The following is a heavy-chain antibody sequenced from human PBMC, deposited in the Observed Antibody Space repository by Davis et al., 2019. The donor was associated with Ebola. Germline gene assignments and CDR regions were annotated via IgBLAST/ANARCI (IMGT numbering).Heavy chain of an antibody. CDR1: GGTFSSYA. V-gene: IGHV1-69*13. CDR2: IIPIFGTA. Sequence: SVKVSCKASGGTFSSYAISWVRQAPGQGLEWMGGIIPIFGTANYAQKFQGRVTITADESTSTAYMELSSLRSEDTAVYYCVRDDGEFYGGYAYGMDVWGQGTTVTVSS. D-gene: IGHD5-12*01. CDR3: VRDDGEFYGGYAYGMDV. J-gene: IGHJ6*02.